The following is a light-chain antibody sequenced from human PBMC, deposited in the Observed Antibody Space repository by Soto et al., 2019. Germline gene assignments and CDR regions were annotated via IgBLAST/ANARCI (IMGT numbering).Light chain of an antibody. V-gene: IGKV1-39*01. CDR2: AAS. CDR1: QSISSY. CDR3: QQSYSTPPIT. J-gene: IGKJ5*01. Sequence: DIQMTQSPSSLSASVGDRVTITCRASQSISSYLNWYQQKPGKAXTLLIYAASSLQSGVPSRFSGSGSGTDFTLTISSLQPEDFATYYCQQSYSTPPITFGQGTRLEI.